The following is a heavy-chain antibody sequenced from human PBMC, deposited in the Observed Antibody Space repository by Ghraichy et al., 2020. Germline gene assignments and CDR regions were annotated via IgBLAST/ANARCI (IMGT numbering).Heavy chain of an antibody. CDR3: AKVFFPMIVEYYFDY. CDR2: ISGSGGST. CDR1: GFTFSSYA. J-gene: IGHJ4*02. V-gene: IGHV3-23*01. D-gene: IGHD3-22*01. Sequence: GGSLRLSCAASGFTFSSYAMSWVRQAPGKGLEWVSAISGSGGSTYYADSVKGRFTISRDNSKNTQYLQMNSLRAEDTAVYYCAKVFFPMIVEYYFDYWGQGTLVTVSS.